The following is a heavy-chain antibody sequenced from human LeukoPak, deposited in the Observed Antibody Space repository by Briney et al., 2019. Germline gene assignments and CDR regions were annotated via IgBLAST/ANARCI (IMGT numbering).Heavy chain of an antibody. Sequence: SETLSLTCTVSGGPVSSYYWSWIRQPPGKGREWIGYIYYSGSTNYNPSLKSRVTISVDTSKNQFSLKLSSVTAADTAAYHCARDNWNYGSSMDVWGQGTTVTVSS. V-gene: IGHV4-59*02. J-gene: IGHJ6*02. CDR1: GGPVSSYY. D-gene: IGHD1-7*01. CDR2: IYYSGST. CDR3: ARDNWNYGSSMDV.